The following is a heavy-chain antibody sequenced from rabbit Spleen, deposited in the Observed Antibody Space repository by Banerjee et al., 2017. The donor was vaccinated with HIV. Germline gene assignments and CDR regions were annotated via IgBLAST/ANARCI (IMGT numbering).Heavy chain of an antibody. CDR1: GIDFSSYYY. CDR3: ARDLAGVIGWNFNL. Sequence: QQQLEESGGGLVKPGGTLTLTCKASGIDFSSYYYMCWVRQAPGKGLELIACIYAGSSGSTWYASWAKGRFTISKTSSTTVTLQMTSLTAADTATYFCARDLAGVIGWNFNLWGQGTLVTVS. CDR2: IYAGSSGST. V-gene: IGHV1S45*01. D-gene: IGHD4-1*01. J-gene: IGHJ4*01.